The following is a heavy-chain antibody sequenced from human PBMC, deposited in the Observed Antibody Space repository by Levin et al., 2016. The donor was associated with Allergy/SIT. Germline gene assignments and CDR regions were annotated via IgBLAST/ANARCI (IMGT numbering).Heavy chain of an antibody. Sequence: GESLKISCAASGFTFNNYAMTWVRQAPGKGLDWVSAISGSNTYYADSVKGRFTISRDNSRNTLYLQMNGLRAEDTAVYYCAKPNMDRPYYWYFHLWGRGTLVTVSS. CDR3: AKPNMDRPYYWYFHL. CDR2: ISGSNT. CDR1: GFTFNNYA. J-gene: IGHJ2*01. V-gene: IGHV3-23*01. D-gene: IGHD3/OR15-3a*01.